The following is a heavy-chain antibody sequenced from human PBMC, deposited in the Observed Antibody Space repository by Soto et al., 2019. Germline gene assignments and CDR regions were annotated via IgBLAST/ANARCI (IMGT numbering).Heavy chain of an antibody. J-gene: IGHJ2*01. CDR2: IIPIFGTA. V-gene: IGHV1-69*01. D-gene: IGHD2-21*02. Sequence: QVQLVQSGAEVKKPGSSVKVSCKASGGTFSSYAISWVRQAPGQGLEWMGGIIPIFGTANYAQKFQGRVTITADESTSTAYMELSSLRSEDTAVYYCARAFCGGDRYASDWYFDLWGRGTLVTVSS. CDR1: GGTFSSYA. CDR3: ARAFCGGDRYASDWYFDL.